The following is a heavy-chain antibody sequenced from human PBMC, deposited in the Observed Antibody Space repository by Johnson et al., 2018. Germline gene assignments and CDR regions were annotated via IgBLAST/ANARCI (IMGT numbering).Heavy chain of an antibody. J-gene: IGHJ6*02. V-gene: IGHV3-30*18. D-gene: IGHD3-10*01. Sequence: QVQLVESGGGVVQPGRSLRLSCAASGFTFSSYGMHWVRQAPGKGLEWGAVISYDGSNKYYADSVKGRFTISRDNSKNPRYLQMNSLKAEEPAGYYCANAEGNYYGSGSYYNYYYYGMDVWGQGTTVTVSS. CDR1: GFTFSSYG. CDR2: ISYDGSNK. CDR3: ANAEGNYYGSGSYYNYYYYGMDV.